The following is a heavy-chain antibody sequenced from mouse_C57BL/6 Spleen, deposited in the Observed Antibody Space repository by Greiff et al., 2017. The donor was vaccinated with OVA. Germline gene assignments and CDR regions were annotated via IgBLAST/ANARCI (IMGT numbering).Heavy chain of an antibody. D-gene: IGHD1-1*02. CDR2: ISSGGDYI. CDR3: TREGVAPRRYWYFDV. CDR1: GFTFSSYA. V-gene: IGHV5-9-1*02. J-gene: IGHJ1*03. Sequence: EVQRVESGEGLVKPGGSLKLSCAASGFTFSSYAMSWVRQTPEKRLEWVAYISSGGDYIYYADTVKGRFTISRDNARNTLYLQMSSLKSEDTAMYYCTREGVAPRRYWYFDVWGTGTTVTVSS.